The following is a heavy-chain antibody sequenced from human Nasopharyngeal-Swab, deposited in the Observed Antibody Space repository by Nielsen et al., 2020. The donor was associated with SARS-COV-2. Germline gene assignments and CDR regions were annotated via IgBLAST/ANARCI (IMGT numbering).Heavy chain of an antibody. CDR2: INPNSGGT. J-gene: IGHJ4*02. Sequence: ASVKVSCKASGYTFTGYYMHWMRQAPGQGLEWMGRINPNSGGTNYAQKFQGRVTMTRDTSISTAYMELSRLRSDDTAVYYCARDLPPYYYDSSGEFDYWGQGTLVTVSS. CDR1: GYTFTGYY. V-gene: IGHV1-2*06. D-gene: IGHD3-22*01. CDR3: ARDLPPYYYDSSGEFDY.